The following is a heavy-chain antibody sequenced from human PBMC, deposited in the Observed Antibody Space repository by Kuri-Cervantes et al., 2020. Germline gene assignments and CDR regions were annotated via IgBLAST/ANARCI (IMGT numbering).Heavy chain of an antibody. Sequence: ASVKVSCKASGYTFTGYYMHWVRQVPGQGLEWMGWINPNSGNTGYAQKFQGRVTMTRNTSISKAYMELSSLRSEDTAVYYCARVSTLLWFGEFHLDAFDIWGQGTMVTVSS. CDR1: GYTFTGYY. D-gene: IGHD3-10*01. CDR3: ARVSTLLWFGEFHLDAFDI. J-gene: IGHJ3*02. CDR2: INPNSGNT. V-gene: IGHV1-8*02.